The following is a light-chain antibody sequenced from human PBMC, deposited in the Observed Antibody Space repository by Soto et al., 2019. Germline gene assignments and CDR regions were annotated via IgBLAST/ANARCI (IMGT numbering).Light chain of an antibody. CDR1: QSVSSSY. V-gene: IGKV3-20*01. J-gene: IGKJ5*01. CDR3: QQYVTSPAIT. Sequence: EIVLTQSPGTLSLSPGERATLSCRASQSVSSSYLAWYQQKPGQAPRLLIYGASTRATGTPDRFSGSGSGTAFTLAISRLEPEDFAIYYCQQYVTSPAITFGQGTRLENK. CDR2: GAS.